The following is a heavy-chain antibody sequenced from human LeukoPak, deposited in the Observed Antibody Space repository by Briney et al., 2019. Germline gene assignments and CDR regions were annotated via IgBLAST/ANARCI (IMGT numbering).Heavy chain of an antibody. CDR2: IYYSGST. CDR1: GGSISSSSYY. J-gene: IGHJ1*01. D-gene: IGHD2-15*01. CDR3: ARNSRVAAEYFQH. V-gene: IGHV4-39*07. Sequence: SETLSLTCTVSGGSISSSSYYWGWIRQPPGKGLEWIGSIYYSGSTYYNPSLKSRVTISVDTSKNQFSLKLSSVTAADTAVYYCARNSRVAAEYFQHWGQGTLVTVSS.